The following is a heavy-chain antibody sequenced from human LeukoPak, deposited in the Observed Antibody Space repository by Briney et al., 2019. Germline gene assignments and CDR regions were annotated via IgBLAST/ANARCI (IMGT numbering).Heavy chain of an antibody. CDR2: IKLDGSEK. V-gene: IGHV3-7*01. Sequence: GGSLRLSCAASGFTFSSYWMSWVRQAPGKGLEWVASIKLDGSEKYYVDSVKGRFTISRDNAKNTLYLQMNSLRAEDTAVYYCARVYPWYSGNFKFDYWGQGTLVTVSS. J-gene: IGHJ4*02. CDR3: ARVYPWYSGNFKFDY. D-gene: IGHD1-26*01. CDR1: GFTFSSYW.